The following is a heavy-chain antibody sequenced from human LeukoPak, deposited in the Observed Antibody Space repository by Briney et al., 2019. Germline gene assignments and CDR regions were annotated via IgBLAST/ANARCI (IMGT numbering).Heavy chain of an antibody. CDR2: ISGISGSA. CDR1: GITFSSYA. Sequence: PGGSLRLYCAASGITFSSYAMSWVRQAPGKGLEWVSSISGISGSAYYADSVKGRFTISRDNSKNTLYLQMNSLRAEDTAVYYCAKDQAWLRFDYWGQGTLVTVSS. J-gene: IGHJ4*02. D-gene: IGHD5-12*01. V-gene: IGHV3-23*01. CDR3: AKDQAWLRFDY.